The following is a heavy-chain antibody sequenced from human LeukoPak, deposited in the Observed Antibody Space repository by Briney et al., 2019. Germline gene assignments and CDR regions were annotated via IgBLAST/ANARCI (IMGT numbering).Heavy chain of an antibody. CDR2: IYSSGRT. D-gene: IGHD6-19*01. V-gene: IGHV4-39*03. Sequence: SETLSLTCTVSGGSISSSSYYWGWIRQPPGKGLEWIGRIYSSGRTDYNPSLKSRITISMDTSRTQFSLEMSSVTAADTAVYYCTRGWSSAGVFDIWGQGTMITVSS. J-gene: IGHJ3*02. CDR1: GGSISSSSYY. CDR3: TRGWSSAGVFDI.